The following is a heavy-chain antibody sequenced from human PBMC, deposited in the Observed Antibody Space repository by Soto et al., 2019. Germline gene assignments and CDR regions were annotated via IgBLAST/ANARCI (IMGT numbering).Heavy chain of an antibody. J-gene: IGHJ3*02. CDR3: ARDLAAAAYAFDI. V-gene: IGHV3-33*01. CDR1: GFTFSSYG. D-gene: IGHD6-13*01. Sequence: GGSLRLSCAASGFTFSSYGMHWVRQAPGKGLEWVAVIWYDGSNKYYADSVKGRFTTSRDNSKNTLYLQMNSLRAEDTAVYYCARDLAAAAYAFDIWGQGTMVTVSS. CDR2: IWYDGSNK.